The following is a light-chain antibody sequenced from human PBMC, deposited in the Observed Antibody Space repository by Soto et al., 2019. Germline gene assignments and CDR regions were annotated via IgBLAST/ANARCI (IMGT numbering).Light chain of an antibody. CDR1: QSVSSN. CDR2: GAS. V-gene: IGKV3-15*01. CDR3: QQYNYSPT. J-gene: IGKJ1*01. Sequence: EIVMTQSPATLSVSPGERATLSCRASQSVSSNLAWYQQKPGQAPRLLIYGASTRATGIPARFSGSGSGTEFTLTISSLQSEDFAVYYCQQYNYSPTFGQGTRVEIK.